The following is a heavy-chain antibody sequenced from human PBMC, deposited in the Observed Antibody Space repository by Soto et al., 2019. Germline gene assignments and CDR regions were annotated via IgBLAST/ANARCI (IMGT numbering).Heavy chain of an antibody. J-gene: IGHJ4*02. CDR3: ARIDGFDTLGVLGFDY. CDR2: IFSNDEK. D-gene: IGHD5-12*01. Sequence: QVTVKASAPVLVKPTETLTLTCTVSGFSLSNARMGVSWHRQPPGKALQSLAHIFSNDEKSYSTSLKSRLTISKDTSKSQVVLTMTNMDTVDTATYYCARIDGFDTLGVLGFDYWGQGTLVTVSS. CDR1: GFSLSNARMG. V-gene: IGHV2-26*01.